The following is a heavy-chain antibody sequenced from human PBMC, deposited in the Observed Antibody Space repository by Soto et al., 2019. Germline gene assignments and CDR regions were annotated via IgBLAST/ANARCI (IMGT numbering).Heavy chain of an antibody. J-gene: IGHJ3*02. V-gene: IGHV1-8*01. CDR3: ARGLRILEWPDDAFDI. CDR1: GYTFTSYD. D-gene: IGHD3-3*01. Sequence: ASVKVSCKASGYTFTSYDINWVRQATGQGLEWMGWMNPNSGNTGYAQKFQGRITMTRNTSIRKAYMELSSLRSEDTAVYYCARGLRILEWPDDAFDIWGQGTMVTVSS. CDR2: MNPNSGNT.